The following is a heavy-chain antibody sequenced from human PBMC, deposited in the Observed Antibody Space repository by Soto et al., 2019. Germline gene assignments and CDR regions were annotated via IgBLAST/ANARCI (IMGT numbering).Heavy chain of an antibody. V-gene: IGHV3-74*01. CDR2: VNNDGSST. Sequence: PXGSLRLSCAASGVTFSTYWMRWVRQAPGKGLVWVSRVNNDGSSTTYADSVKGRFTISRDNAKNTLYLQMNSLRAEDTAMYYCARDLVYSSSELDHWGQGALVTVSS. D-gene: IGHD6-6*01. CDR3: ARDLVYSSSELDH. CDR1: GVTFSTYW. J-gene: IGHJ4*02.